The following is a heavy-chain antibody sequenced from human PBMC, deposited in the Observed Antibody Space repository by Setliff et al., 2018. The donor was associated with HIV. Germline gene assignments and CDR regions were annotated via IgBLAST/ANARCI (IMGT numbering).Heavy chain of an antibody. Sequence: GASVKVSCKAYGYSFGSYGLNWVRQAPGQGLEWMGWISAYNGDTKYAQKVQGRVTLTTDTSSSTVYMELRSLRSDDTAVYYCARDAWVEFLEWTFYGMDVWGQGTTVTVSS. CDR1: GYSFGSYG. CDR3: ARDAWVEFLEWTFYGMDV. V-gene: IGHV1-18*01. CDR2: ISAYNGDT. D-gene: IGHD3-3*02. J-gene: IGHJ6*02.